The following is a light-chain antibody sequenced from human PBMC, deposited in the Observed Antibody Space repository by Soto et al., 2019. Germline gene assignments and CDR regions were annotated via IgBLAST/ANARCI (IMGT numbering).Light chain of an antibody. Sequence: EIVLTQSPTTLSLSPGERATLSCRASQSVSSYFAWYQQKPGQAPRLLIYDASTRAAGIPARFSGSASGTDFTLTISSLEPEDFALYYCQQRSDWPLTFGGGTKVEIK. CDR1: QSVSSY. J-gene: IGKJ4*01. CDR2: DAS. V-gene: IGKV3-11*01. CDR3: QQRSDWPLT.